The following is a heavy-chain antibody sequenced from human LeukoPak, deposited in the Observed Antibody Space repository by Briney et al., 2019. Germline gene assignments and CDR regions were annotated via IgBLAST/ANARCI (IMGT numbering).Heavy chain of an antibody. J-gene: IGHJ4*02. CDR2: INHSGST. D-gene: IGHD3-3*01. V-gene: IGHV4-34*01. CDR3: ARGRAPGYYDFWSGYFFFDY. CDR1: GGSFSGYY. Sequence: SETLSLTCAVYGGSFSGYYWSWIRQPPGKGLEWIGEINHSGSTNYNPSLKSRVTISVDTSKNQFSLKLSSVTAADTAVYYCARGRAPGYYDFWSGYFFFDYWGQGTPVTVSS.